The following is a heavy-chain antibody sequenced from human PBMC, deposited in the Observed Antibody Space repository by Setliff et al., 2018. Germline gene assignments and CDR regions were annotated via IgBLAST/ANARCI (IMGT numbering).Heavy chain of an antibody. CDR1: GYTFTNYY. D-gene: IGHD2-15*01. CDR2: INPRAGTT. J-gene: IGHJ4*02. CDR3: TRSRAPRVVLAADFDL. V-gene: IGHV1-46*04. Sequence: ASVKVSCKASGYTFTNYYINWVRQAPGQGLEWMGIINPRAGTTSYAQKLQGRVTMTGDTSTNTVYMELKTLTSDDTAVYFCTRSRAPRVVLAADFDLWGQGTLVTVSS.